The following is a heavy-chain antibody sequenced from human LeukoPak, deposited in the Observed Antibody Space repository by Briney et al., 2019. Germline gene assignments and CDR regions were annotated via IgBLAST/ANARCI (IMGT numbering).Heavy chain of an antibody. CDR1: GFTFSSYA. Sequence: GGSLRLSCAASGFTFSSYAMSWVRQAPGKGLEWVSAISGSGGSTYYADSVKGRFTISRDNSKNTLYLQMNSLRAEDTAVYYCARDSSGWFAFDYWGQGTLVTVSS. J-gene: IGHJ4*02. CDR2: ISGSGGST. CDR3: ARDSSGWFAFDY. D-gene: IGHD6-19*01. V-gene: IGHV3-23*01.